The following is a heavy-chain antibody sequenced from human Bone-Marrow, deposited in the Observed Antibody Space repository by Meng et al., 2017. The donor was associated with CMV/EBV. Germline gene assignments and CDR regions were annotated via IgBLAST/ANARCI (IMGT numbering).Heavy chain of an antibody. J-gene: IGHJ4*02. D-gene: IGHD6-13*01. Sequence: SETLSLTCTVSGGSISSYYWSWIRQPPGKGLEWIGYIYYSGSTKYNPSLRSRVTISVDTSKNQFSLKLSSVTAADTAVYYCARVRSSSWYYFDYWGQGTLVTVSS. CDR2: IYYSGST. CDR3: ARVRSSSWYYFDY. CDR1: GGSISSYY. V-gene: IGHV4-59*01.